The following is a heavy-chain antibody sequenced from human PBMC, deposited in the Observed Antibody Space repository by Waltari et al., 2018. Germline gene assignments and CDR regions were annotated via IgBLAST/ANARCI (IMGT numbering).Heavy chain of an antibody. Sequence: EVLLVESGGGLVKPGGSLRLSCATSGFTFSPVSMPWVRHAPGKGLELFSSIHSSGSYIYYADSVKVRFAVSRDNTKNSLYLQMNSLRDEDTAVYYCAREGLLDWGQGTLVTVSS. J-gene: IGHJ4*02. CDR3: AREGLLD. V-gene: IGHV3-21*06. CDR2: IHSSGSYI. CDR1: GFTFSPVS. D-gene: IGHD2-8*02.